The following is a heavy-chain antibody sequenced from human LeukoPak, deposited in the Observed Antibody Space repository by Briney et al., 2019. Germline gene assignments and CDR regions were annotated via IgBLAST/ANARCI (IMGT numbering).Heavy chain of an antibody. D-gene: IGHD3-3*01. CDR3: ARRLSLRFDAFAV. CDR2: MSDIGPNT. J-gene: IGHJ3*01. CDR1: GFTVTDYA. Sequence: GGSLRLSCAASGFTVTDYALTGFRKSQGKGLEWVSSMSDIGPNTYYADSVKGRFTISRDTSKNTLLLQMNSLRGDDTALYFCARRLSLRFDAFAVWGPGTVVTVSS. V-gene: IGHV3-23*01.